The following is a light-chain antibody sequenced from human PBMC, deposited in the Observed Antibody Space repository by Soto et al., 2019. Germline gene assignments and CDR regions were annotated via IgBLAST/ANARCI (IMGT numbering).Light chain of an antibody. V-gene: IGKV3-15*01. J-gene: IGKJ1*01. CDR1: QSIRSN. CDR3: QHYNNWPPTWT. Sequence: EIVMTQSPATLSVSPGERATLSCRASQSIRSNLVWYHQKPGQAPRRLIYGASTRPPGIPDRFSGRGSGTEFTLTISSLQSEDSAVYYCQHYNNWPPTWTFGQGTKVEIK. CDR2: GAS.